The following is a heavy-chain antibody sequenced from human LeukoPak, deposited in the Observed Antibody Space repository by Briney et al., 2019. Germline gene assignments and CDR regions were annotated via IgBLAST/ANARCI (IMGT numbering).Heavy chain of an antibody. Sequence: ASVKVSCKASGYTFTSYDINWVRQATGQGLEWMGWMNPNSGNTGYAQKFQGRVTMTRNTSISTAYMELSSLRSEDTAVYYCARHPRRYCSSTSCYDFDYWGQGTLVTVSS. CDR1: GYTFTSYD. D-gene: IGHD2-2*01. J-gene: IGHJ4*02. CDR3: ARHPRRYCSSTSCYDFDY. V-gene: IGHV1-8*01. CDR2: MNPNSGNT.